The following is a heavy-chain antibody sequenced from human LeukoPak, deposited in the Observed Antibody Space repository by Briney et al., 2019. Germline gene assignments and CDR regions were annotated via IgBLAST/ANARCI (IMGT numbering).Heavy chain of an antibody. CDR2: ISSSGSTI. V-gene: IGHV3-48*03. CDR1: GFTFSSYE. Sequence: GGSLRLSCAASGFTFSSYEMNWVRQAPGKGLEWVSYISSSGSTIYYADSAKGRFTISRDNAKNTVYLQMNSLRVEDTAVYYCARAALAVDGYNLGTWGQGTLVTVSS. CDR3: ARAALAVDGYNLGT. J-gene: IGHJ5*02. D-gene: IGHD5-24*01.